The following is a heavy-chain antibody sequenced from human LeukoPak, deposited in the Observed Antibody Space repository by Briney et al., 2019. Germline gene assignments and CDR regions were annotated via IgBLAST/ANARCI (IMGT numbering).Heavy chain of an antibody. CDR1: GGTFSSYA. J-gene: IGHJ4*02. CDR3: ARDRLHYDILTGPDY. V-gene: IGHV1-69*04. D-gene: IGHD3-9*01. Sequence: GASVKVSCKASGGTFSSYAIGWVRQAPGQGLEWMGRIIPILGIANYAQKFQGRVTITADKSTSTAYMELSSLRSEDTAVYYCARDRLHYDILTGPDYWGQGTLVTVSS. CDR2: IIPILGIA.